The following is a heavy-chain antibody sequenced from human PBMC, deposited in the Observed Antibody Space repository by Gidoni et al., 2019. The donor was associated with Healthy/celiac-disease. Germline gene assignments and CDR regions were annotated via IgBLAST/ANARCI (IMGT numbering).Heavy chain of an antibody. CDR1: GGSISSYY. D-gene: IGHD4-17*01. CDR2: IYYSGST. CDR3: ARDYGDYGGRVPYYYMDV. V-gene: IGHV4-59*01. J-gene: IGHJ6*03. Sequence: QVQLQESGPGLVKPSETLSLTCTVSGGSISSYYWSWIRQPPGKGLEWIGYIYYSGSTNYNPSLKSRVTISVDTSKNQFSLKLSSVTAADTAVYYCARDYGDYGGRVPYYYMDVWGKGTTVTVSS.